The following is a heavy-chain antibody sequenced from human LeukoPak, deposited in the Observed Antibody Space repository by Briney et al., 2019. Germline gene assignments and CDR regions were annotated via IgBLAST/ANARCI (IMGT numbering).Heavy chain of an antibody. V-gene: IGHV4-39*07. J-gene: IGHJ4*02. D-gene: IGHD6-13*01. Sequence: SETLSLTCSVSGGSIRNNNYYWGWIRQPPGKGLEWIGSFYYSGSTYYNPSLKSRVTISVDTSKNQFSLKLSSVTAADTAVYYCASSGYSSSWYVFDYWGQGTLVTVSS. CDR3: ASSGYSSSWYVFDY. CDR1: GGSIRNNNYY. CDR2: FYYSGST.